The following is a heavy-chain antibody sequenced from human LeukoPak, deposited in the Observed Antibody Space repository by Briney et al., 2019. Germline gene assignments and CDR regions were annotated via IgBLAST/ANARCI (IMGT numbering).Heavy chain of an antibody. Sequence: SETLSLTCTVSGGSIGSYYWSWIRQPPGKGLEWIGYIYSSGSTNYIPSLKSRVTISLDTSKNQFSLKLSFVTAADTAVYYCARGVAAPGTGGLSWFDPWGQGTLVTVSS. J-gene: IGHJ5*02. CDR3: ARGVAAPGTGGLSWFDP. CDR2: IYSSGST. D-gene: IGHD6-13*01. V-gene: IGHV4-59*01. CDR1: GGSIGSYY.